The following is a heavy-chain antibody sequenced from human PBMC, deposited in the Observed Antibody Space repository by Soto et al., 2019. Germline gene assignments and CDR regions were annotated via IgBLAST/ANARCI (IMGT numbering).Heavy chain of an antibody. V-gene: IGHV2-5*02. D-gene: IGHD6-13*01. CDR1: GFSLSNRGVG. CDR2: IYWDDDK. Sequence: QITLKESGPTLVKPTQTLTLTCTFSGFSLSNRGVGVGWIRQPPGKALDWLALIYWDDDKRYSPSPKSRLTITKDTSKSQVVLTMTNMDPVDTATYYCAHRPWYAFEPWGQGILVTVSS. J-gene: IGHJ5*02. CDR3: AHRPWYAFEP.